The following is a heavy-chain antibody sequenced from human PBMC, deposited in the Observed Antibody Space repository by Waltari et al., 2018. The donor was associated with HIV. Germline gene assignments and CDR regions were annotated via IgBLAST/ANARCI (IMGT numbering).Heavy chain of an antibody. V-gene: IGHV3-15*01. CDR1: GFTFSNAW. CDR2: IKSKTDGGTT. J-gene: IGHJ1*01. Sequence: EVQLVESGGGLVKPGGSLRLSCAASGFTFSNAWMCWVRQAPGKGLEWVGRIKSKTDGGTTDYAAPVKGRFTISRDDSKNTLYLQMNSLKTEDTAVYYCTIRTIFGALQHWGQGTLVTVSS. CDR3: TIRTIFGALQH. D-gene: IGHD3-3*01.